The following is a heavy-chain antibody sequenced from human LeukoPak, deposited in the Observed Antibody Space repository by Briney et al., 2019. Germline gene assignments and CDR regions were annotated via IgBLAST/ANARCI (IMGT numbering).Heavy chain of an antibody. CDR3: ARDKDMAVPGY. J-gene: IGHJ4*02. CDR2: MNPNSGDT. Sequence: ASVKVSCKASGYTFTSYDINWVRQATGQGLEWMGRMNPNSGDTGFAQKFQGRLTITRSTSISTAYMELGSLRSEDTAVYYCARDKDMAVPGYWGQGTLVTVSS. D-gene: IGHD6-19*01. CDR1: GYTFTSYD. V-gene: IGHV1-8*01.